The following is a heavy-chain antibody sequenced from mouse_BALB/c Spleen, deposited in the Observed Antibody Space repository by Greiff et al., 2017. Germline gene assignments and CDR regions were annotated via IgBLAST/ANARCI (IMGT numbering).Heavy chain of an antibody. CDR3: ARGSITTAYYAMDY. V-gene: IGHV1-14*01. CDR2: INPYNDGT. D-gene: IGHD1-2*01. CDR1: GYTFTSYV. Sequence: LVESGPELVKPGASVKMSCKASGYTFTSYVMHWVKQKPGQGLEWIGYINPYNDGTKYNEKFKGKATLTSDKSSSTAYMELSSLTSEDSAVYYCARGSITTAYYAMDYWGQGTSVTVSS. J-gene: IGHJ4*01.